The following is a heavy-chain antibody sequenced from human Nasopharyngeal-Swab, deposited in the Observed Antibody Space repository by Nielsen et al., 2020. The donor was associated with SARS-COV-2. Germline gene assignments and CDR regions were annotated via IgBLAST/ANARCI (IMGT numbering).Heavy chain of an antibody. CDR1: GFTFRSYA. CDR3: ARDDSGPDS. V-gene: IGHV3-7*01. Sequence: GGSLRLSCSVSGFTFRSYALHWVRQAPGKGLEWVANIKDDGSEKNCADSVKGRFSISRDNAKNSLSLQMNSLRVEDTALYYCARDDSGPDSWGQGTLVTVSS. CDR2: IKDDGSEK. D-gene: IGHD6-19*01. J-gene: IGHJ5*01.